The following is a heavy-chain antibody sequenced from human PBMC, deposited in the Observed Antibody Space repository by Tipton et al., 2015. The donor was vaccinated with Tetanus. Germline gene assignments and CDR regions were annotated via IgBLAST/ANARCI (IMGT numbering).Heavy chain of an antibody. CDR1: GFTVSSNY. J-gene: IGHJ4*02. Sequence: SLRLSCAASGFTVSSNYMSWVRQAPGKGLEWVSVIFSGGSTYYADSVKGRFTISRDNSKNTLFLQMNSLRAEDTAMYYCARDRDGDYAALDYWGQGTLVTVSS. D-gene: IGHD4-17*01. CDR3: ARDRDGDYAALDY. V-gene: IGHV3-66*01. CDR2: IFSGGST.